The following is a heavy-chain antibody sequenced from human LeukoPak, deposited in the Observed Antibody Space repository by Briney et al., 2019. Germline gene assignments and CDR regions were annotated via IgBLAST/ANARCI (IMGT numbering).Heavy chain of an antibody. CDR2: ISSSSSLI. Sequence: GGSLRLSCAASGFTFSSYTMNWARQAPGKGPQWVSSISSSSSLIYYADSVKGRFTISRDNAKNSLYLQMNSLRVEDTAVYYCASSVVNGYWGQGTLVTVSS. J-gene: IGHJ4*02. CDR3: ASSVVNGY. CDR1: GFTFSSYT. D-gene: IGHD4-23*01. V-gene: IGHV3-21*01.